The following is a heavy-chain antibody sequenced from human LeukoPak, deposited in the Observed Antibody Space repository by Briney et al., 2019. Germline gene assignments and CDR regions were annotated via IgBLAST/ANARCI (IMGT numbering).Heavy chain of an antibody. CDR3: ARWYYYDSSGSPDY. V-gene: IGHV3-53*01. CDR2: IYSGGST. J-gene: IGHJ4*02. CDR1: GFTVSSNY. Sequence: GGSLRLSCAASGFTVSSNYMSWVRQAPGKGLEWVSVIYSGGSTYYADSVKGRFTISRDNSKNTLYLQMNSLRAEDTAVYYCARWYYYDSSGSPDYWGQGTLVAVSS. D-gene: IGHD3-22*01.